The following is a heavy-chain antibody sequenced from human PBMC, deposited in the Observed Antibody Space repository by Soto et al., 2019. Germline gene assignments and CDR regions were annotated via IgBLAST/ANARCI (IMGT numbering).Heavy chain of an antibody. CDR1: GFTFSSYA. Sequence: GGSLRLSCAASGFTFSSYAMHWVRQAPGKGLEWVAVISYDGSNKYYADSVKGRFTISRDNSKNTLYLQMNSLRAEDTAVYYCARSPPLDYDILTADEDYGMDVWGQGTTVTVSS. CDR3: ARSPPLDYDILTADEDYGMDV. CDR2: ISYDGSNK. D-gene: IGHD3-9*01. V-gene: IGHV3-30-3*01. J-gene: IGHJ6*02.